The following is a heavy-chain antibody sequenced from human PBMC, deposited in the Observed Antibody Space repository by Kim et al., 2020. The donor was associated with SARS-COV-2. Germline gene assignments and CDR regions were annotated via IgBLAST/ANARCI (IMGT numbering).Heavy chain of an antibody. CDR2: IYYSGST. J-gene: IGHJ4*02. V-gene: IGHV4-39*01. Sequence: SETLSLTCTVSGGSISSSSYYWGWIRQPPGKGLEWIGSIYYSGSTYYNPSLKSRVTISVDTSKNQFSLKLSSVTAADTAVYYCARQVYDSSGYSGGFDYWGQGTLVTVSS. D-gene: IGHD3-22*01. CDR3: ARQVYDSSGYSGGFDY. CDR1: GGSISSSSYY.